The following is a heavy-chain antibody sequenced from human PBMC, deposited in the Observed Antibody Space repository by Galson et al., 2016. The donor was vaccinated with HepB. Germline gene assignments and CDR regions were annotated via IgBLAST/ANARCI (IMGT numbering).Heavy chain of an antibody. Sequence: SLRLSCAASGFIFSSYGMHWVRQAPGKGLEWVSAISHSSISTFYADSVKGRFTISRDNSKNTLYLHMNSLRAEDTAVYYCAKDWLARGRRPYFFDYWGQGTLVTVSS. CDR2: ISHSSIST. J-gene: IGHJ4*02. D-gene: IGHD5-12*01. V-gene: IGHV3-23*01. CDR3: AKDWLARGRRPYFFDY. CDR1: GFIFSSYG.